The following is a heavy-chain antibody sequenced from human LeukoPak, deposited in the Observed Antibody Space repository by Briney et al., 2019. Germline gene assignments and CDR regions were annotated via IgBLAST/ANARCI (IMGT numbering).Heavy chain of an antibody. CDR3: ARQGPARAFDI. CDR1: GYSISSGYY. CDR2: IYHSGST. V-gene: IGHV4-38-2*01. J-gene: IGHJ3*02. Sequence: PSETLSLTCAVSGYSISSGYYWGWIRQPPGKGLEWIGSIYHSGSTYYNPSLKSRVTISVDTSKNQFSLKLSSVTAADTAEYYCARQGPARAFDIWGQGTMVTVSS.